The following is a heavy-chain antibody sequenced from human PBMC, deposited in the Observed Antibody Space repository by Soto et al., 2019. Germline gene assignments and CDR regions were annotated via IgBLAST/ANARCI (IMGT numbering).Heavy chain of an antibody. CDR1: GGSISSSTYS. D-gene: IGHD6-13*01. V-gene: IGHV4-39*01. Sequence: QLQLQESGPGLVKPSQTLSLTCTVSGGSISSSTYSWGWIRQPPGKGLEWIATIYYSGSTLYNLSRDTRVTISVDTSKDQFSLSLSAVTAADTAVYYCATHSSASSSSWSALWGQGTLVTVSS. CDR2: IYYSGST. J-gene: IGHJ3*01. CDR3: ATHSSASSSSWSAL.